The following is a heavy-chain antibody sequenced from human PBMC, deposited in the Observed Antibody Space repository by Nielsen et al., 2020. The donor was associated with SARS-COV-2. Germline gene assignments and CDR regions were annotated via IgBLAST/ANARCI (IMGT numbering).Heavy chain of an antibody. CDR3: AKDDVVRGDAYDI. J-gene: IGHJ3*02. D-gene: IGHD3-10*01. V-gene: IGHV3-23*01. Sequence: GEPLKISCAASGFTFNIYAMAWVRRAPGRGLEWVSGTSASGGSTYYADSVKGRFSISRDNSRNTLYLQMNSLRIEDTAIYFCAKDDVVRGDAYDIWGKGTVVTVSS. CDR2: TSASGGST. CDR1: GFTFNIYA.